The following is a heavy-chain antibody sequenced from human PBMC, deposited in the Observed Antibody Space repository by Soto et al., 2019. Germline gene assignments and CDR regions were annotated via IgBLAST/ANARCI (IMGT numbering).Heavy chain of an antibody. V-gene: IGHV3-23*01. CDR3: AKAKNDYNWDNRPPFDY. CDR1: GFTLRNYA. J-gene: IGHJ4*02. Sequence: GGSLRLSCEASGFTLRNYAMTWIRQAPGKGLEWVSLISANDVGTYYAESVKTRFTISTDQSRNTVHLQMDSLRADDTAIYYCAKAKNDYNWDNRPPFDYWGQGTLVTVSS. D-gene: IGHD1-20*01. CDR2: ISANDVGT.